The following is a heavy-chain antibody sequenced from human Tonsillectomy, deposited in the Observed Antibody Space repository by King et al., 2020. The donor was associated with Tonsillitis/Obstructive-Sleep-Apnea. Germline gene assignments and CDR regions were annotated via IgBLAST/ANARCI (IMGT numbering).Heavy chain of an antibody. V-gene: IGHV1-46*01. CDR2: INPSGGSA. CDR3: ARGGGVVAAADFDY. Sequence: VQLVESGAKVKQPGASVKVSCKASGYTFTNYYMHWVRQAPGQGLQWMGAINPSGGSAAYAQKFQGRVTMTRDTSTSTVYMELSSPRSDDTAVYYCARGGGVVAAADFDYWGQGTLVTVSS. D-gene: IGHD6-13*01. J-gene: IGHJ4*02. CDR1: GYTFTNYY.